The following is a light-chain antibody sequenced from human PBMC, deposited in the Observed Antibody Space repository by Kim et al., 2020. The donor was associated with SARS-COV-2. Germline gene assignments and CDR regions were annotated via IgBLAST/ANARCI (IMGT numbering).Light chain of an antibody. Sequence: DIQMTQSPSSLSASVGARVTITCRTSQSISSHLNWYHQKPGRAPKLLIYAASTLQGGVPSRFSGSGSETDFTLTISSLQPEDFGTYFCQQSYITPFTFGPGTQVDIK. J-gene: IGKJ3*01. CDR2: AAS. V-gene: IGKV1-39*01. CDR3: QQSYITPFT. CDR1: QSISSH.